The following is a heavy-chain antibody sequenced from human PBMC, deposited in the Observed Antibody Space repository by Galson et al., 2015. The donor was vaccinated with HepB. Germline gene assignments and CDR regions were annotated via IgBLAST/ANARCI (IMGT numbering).Heavy chain of an antibody. Sequence: SLRLSCAASGFTFSSYGMHWVRQAPGKGLEWVAVIWYDGSNKYYADSVKGRFTISRDNSKNTLYLQMNSLRAEDTAVYYCARDRSRRFLEWLSTYGMDVWSQGTTVTVSS. CDR2: IWYDGSNK. D-gene: IGHD3-3*01. CDR1: GFTFSSYG. J-gene: IGHJ6*02. CDR3: ARDRSRRFLEWLSTYGMDV. V-gene: IGHV3-33*01.